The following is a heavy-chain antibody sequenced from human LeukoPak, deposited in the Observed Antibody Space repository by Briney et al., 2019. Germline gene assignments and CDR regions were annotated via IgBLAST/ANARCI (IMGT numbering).Heavy chain of an antibody. CDR3: ARDNSVVLDY. CDR1: GVFISSGGYY. Sequence: SQTLSLTCTVAGVFISSGGYYWSWIRQCPGKGLEWIGYIYYTCNTYYNPSLKSRVAISVDTSKNQFSLKLTSVTAADTAVYYCARDNSVVLDYWGQGTLVTVSS. J-gene: IGHJ4*02. CDR2: IYYTCNT. D-gene: IGHD2-15*01. V-gene: IGHV4-31*03.